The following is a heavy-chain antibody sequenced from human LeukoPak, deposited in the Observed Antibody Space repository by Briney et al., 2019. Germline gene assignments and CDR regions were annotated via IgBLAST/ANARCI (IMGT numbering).Heavy chain of an antibody. CDR2: INPSGGST. D-gene: IGHD6-13*01. J-gene: IGHJ5*02. V-gene: IGHV1-46*01. CDR3: ARVMEQQLADNWFDP. Sequence: ASVKVSCKASGYTFTSYYMHWVRQAPGQGLEWMGIINPSGGSTSYAQKFQGRVTMTRDTSTSTVYMELSSLRSEDTAAYYCARVMEQQLADNWFDPWGQGTLVTVSS. CDR1: GYTFTSYY.